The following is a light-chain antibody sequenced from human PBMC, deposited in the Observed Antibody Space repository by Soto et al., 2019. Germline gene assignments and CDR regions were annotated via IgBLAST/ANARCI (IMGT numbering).Light chain of an antibody. Sequence: QSALTQPPSASGTPGQRVTISCSGSSSNIGSNSVNWYQQFPGTAPKLLIKSNNQRPSGVPDRFSGFKSGTSASLAISGLQSEDEADYYCAAWDDSLSGQVFGGGTQLTVL. CDR1: SSNIGSNS. V-gene: IGLV1-44*01. J-gene: IGLJ2*01. CDR2: SNN. CDR3: AAWDDSLSGQV.